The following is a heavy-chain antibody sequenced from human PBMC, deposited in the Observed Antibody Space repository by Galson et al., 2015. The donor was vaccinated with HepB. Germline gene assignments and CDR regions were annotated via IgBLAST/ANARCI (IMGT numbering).Heavy chain of an antibody. CDR3: ARDTAFSVGAGGYFDY. CDR1: GGTFSSYA. V-gene: IGHV1-18*01. CDR2: ISAYNGNT. Sequence: SVKVSCKASGGTFSSYAISWVRQAPGQGLEWMGWISAYNGNTNYAQKLQGRVTMTTDTSTSTAYVELSSLRSEDTAVYYCARDTAFSVGAGGYFDYWGQGTLVTVSS. J-gene: IGHJ4*02. D-gene: IGHD1-26*01.